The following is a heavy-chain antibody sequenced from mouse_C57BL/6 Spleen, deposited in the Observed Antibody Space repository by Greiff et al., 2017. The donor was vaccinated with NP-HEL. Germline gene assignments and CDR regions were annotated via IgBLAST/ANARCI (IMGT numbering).Heavy chain of an antibody. J-gene: IGHJ3*01. V-gene: IGHV1-59*01. CDR1: GYTFTSYW. Sequence: QVQLKQPGAELVRPGTSVKLSCKASGYTFTSYWMHWVKQRPGQGLEWIGVIDPSDSYTNYNQKFKGKATLTVDTSSSTAYMQLSSLTSEDSAVYYCARSRSNFWFAYWGQGTLVTVSA. CDR3: ARSRSNFWFAY. CDR2: IDPSDSYT. D-gene: IGHD2-5*01.